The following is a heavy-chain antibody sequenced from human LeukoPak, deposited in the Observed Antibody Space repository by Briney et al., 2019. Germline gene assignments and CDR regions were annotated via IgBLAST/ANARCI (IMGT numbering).Heavy chain of an antibody. CDR2: VSYSGST. Sequence: SSQTLSLTCTLSGGSITSGRYYWRWIRQHPQRGLEWIGYVSYSGSTNYNSSLKSRLTISADTSKNQFYLRLTSVTAADTAVYYCARDPRGDITGTTFDRWGQGTLVTVSS. CDR3: ARDPRGDITGTTFDR. J-gene: IGHJ5*02. CDR1: GGSITSGRYY. V-gene: IGHV4-31*03. D-gene: IGHD1-20*01.